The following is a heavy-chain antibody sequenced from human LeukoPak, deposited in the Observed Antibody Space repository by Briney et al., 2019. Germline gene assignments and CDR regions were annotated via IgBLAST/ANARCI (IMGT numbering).Heavy chain of an antibody. CDR2: IYHSGST. D-gene: IGHD5-24*01. CDR1: GGSISSSTW. V-gene: IGHV4-4*02. CDR3: ARADGYNIFDY. Sequence: PSETLSLTCAVSGGSISSSTWWSWVRQPPGKGLEWIGEIYHSGSTNYNPSLKSRVTISVDTSKNQFSLKLSSVTAADTAVYYCARADGYNIFDYWGQGTLVTVSS. J-gene: IGHJ4*02.